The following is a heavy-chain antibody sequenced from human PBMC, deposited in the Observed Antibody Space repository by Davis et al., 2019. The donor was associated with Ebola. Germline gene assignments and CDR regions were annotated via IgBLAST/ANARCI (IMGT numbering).Heavy chain of an antibody. Sequence: GESLKISCKASGYTFSNFWIGWVRQMPGQGLEWMGFIYPGDSDTRYSPSFQGQVTISADRSISTAYLQWISLKASDTARYYCARFGEGGDYGDFWGQGTLVTVSS. D-gene: IGHD4-17*01. CDR1: GYTFSNFW. V-gene: IGHV5-51*01. CDR2: IYPGDSDT. CDR3: ARFGEGGDYGDF. J-gene: IGHJ4*02.